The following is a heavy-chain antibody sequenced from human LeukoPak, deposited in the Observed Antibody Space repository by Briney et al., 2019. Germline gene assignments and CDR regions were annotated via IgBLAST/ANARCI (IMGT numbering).Heavy chain of an antibody. V-gene: IGHV3-48*02. CDR3: ARSSSKWEPMDY. D-gene: IGHD1-26*01. CDR1: GFTFSSYG. CDR2: ISSSSRTI. Sequence: PGGSLRLSCAASGFTFSSYGLNWVRQAPGKGLEWVSYISSSSRTIYYADSVKGRFTISRDNAKNSLYLQMNSLRDEDTAVYYCARSSSKWEPMDYWGQGTLVTASS. J-gene: IGHJ4*02.